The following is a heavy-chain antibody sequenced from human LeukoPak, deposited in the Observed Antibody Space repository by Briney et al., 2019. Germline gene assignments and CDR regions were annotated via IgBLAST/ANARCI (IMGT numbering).Heavy chain of an antibody. CDR2: TSGSGGST. CDR3: TKNDGSQCYSHFDC. CDR1: GFTFSSYA. D-gene: IGHD3-22*01. Sequence: GGSLRLSCAASGFTFSSYAMSWLRQAPGKGLEWVSGTSGSGGSTYYAGFVKGRITISNDNSQNTLYLQMNSVKVEDTAVYYSTKNDGSQCYSHFDCWGQGTLVTVSS. J-gene: IGHJ4*02. V-gene: IGHV3-23*01.